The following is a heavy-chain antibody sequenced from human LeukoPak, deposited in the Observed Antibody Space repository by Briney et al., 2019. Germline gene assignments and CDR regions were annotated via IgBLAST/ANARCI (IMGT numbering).Heavy chain of an antibody. CDR2: IIPIFGTA. CDR1: GGTFSSYA. V-gene: IGHV1-69*01. Sequence: SVKVSCKASGGTFSSYAISWVRQAPGQGLEWMGGIIPIFGTANYAQKFQGRVTITADESTSTAYMELSSLRSEDAAVYYCARDIVVVPAAMGLNWFDPWGQGTLVTVSS. J-gene: IGHJ5*02. D-gene: IGHD2-2*01. CDR3: ARDIVVVPAAMGLNWFDP.